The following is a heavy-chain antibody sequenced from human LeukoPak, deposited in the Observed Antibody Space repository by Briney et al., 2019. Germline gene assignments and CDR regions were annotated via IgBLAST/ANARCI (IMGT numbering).Heavy chain of an antibody. CDR2: ISWNGGSI. J-gene: IGHJ2*01. CDR3: AKGPSTRSDYWYFDL. CDR1: GFTFSSHR. Sequence: GGSLRLSCAASGFTFSSHRMNWVRQAPGKGLEWVSGISWNGGSIGYADSVKGRFTISRDNRKNSLYLQMNSLRAEDTALYYCAKGPSTRSDYWYFDLWGRGTLVTVSS. V-gene: IGHV3-9*01.